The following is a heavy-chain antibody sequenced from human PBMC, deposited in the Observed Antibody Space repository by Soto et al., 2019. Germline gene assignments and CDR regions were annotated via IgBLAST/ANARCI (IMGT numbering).Heavy chain of an antibody. Sequence: QITLKESGPKLVKPTQTLTVTCSFSGFSLTTSAAGGGWLSQNPVNALEWLAVIYGHGNEQYSPTLNHRLTITNDTSKNPVVRTTTHMEPLDTDTYYCAHMSYMGTYSFGSWGEGTLVTGSS. D-gene: IGHD7-27*01. CDR2: IYGHGNE. V-gene: IGHV2-5*01. J-gene: IGHJ4*02. CDR1: GFSLTTSAAG. CDR3: AHMSYMGTYSFGS.